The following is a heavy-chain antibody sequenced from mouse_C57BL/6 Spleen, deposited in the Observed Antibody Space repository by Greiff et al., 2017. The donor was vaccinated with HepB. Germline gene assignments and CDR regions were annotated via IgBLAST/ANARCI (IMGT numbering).Heavy chain of an antibody. CDR2: IYPGDGDT. V-gene: IGHV1-82*01. J-gene: IGHJ1*03. CDR3: ARPNGYYWYFDV. D-gene: IGHD2-2*01. Sequence: QVQLKQSGPELVKPGASVKISCKASGYAFSSSWMNWVKQRPGKGLEWIGRIYPGDGDTNYNGKFKGKATLTADKSSSTAYMQLSSLTSEDSAVYFCARPNGYYWYFDVWGTGTTVTVSS. CDR1: GYAFSSSW.